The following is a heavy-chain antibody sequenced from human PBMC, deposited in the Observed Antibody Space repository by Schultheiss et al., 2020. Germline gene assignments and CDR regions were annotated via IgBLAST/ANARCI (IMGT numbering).Heavy chain of an antibody. V-gene: IGHV1-3*01. D-gene: IGHD3-10*01. Sequence: ASVKVSCKASGYTFTSYAMHWVRQAPGQRLEWMGWINAGNGNTKYSQKFQGRVTITADESTSTAYMELSSLRSEDTAVYYCASSPLYGSGSYYHLDYWGQGTLVTVSS. CDR2: INAGNGNT. J-gene: IGHJ4*02. CDR3: ASSPLYGSGSYYHLDY. CDR1: GYTFTSYA.